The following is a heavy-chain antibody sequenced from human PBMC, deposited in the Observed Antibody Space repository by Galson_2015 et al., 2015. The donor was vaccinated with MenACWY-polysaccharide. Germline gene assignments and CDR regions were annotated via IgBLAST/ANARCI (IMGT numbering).Heavy chain of an antibody. Sequence: PALVNPTQPLTLTCTFSGFSLRTSGVGVGWIRQPPGKALEWLALIYWDDDKRYSPSLKSRLTITKDTSKNQVVLTMTNMDPVDTATYYCAHTRTATYYYDSSGYYSPRRFDPWGQGTLVTVSS. J-gene: IGHJ5*02. CDR3: AHTRTATYYYDSSGYYSPRRFDP. D-gene: IGHD3-22*01. CDR2: IYWDDDK. V-gene: IGHV2-5*02. CDR1: GFSLRTSGVG.